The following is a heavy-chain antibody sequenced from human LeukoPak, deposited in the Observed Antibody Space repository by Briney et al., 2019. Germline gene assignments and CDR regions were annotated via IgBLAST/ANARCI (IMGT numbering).Heavy chain of an antibody. V-gene: IGHV1-2*02. D-gene: IGHD3-22*01. Sequence: GASVKVSCKASGYTFTGYYMHWVRQAPGQGLEWMGWINPNSGGTNYAQKFQGRVTMTRDTSISTAYMELSRLRSDDTAVYYCARDLDGYDSSQSQPWGQGTLVTVSS. CDR3: ARDLDGYDSSQSQP. CDR2: INPNSGGT. CDR1: GYTFTGYY. J-gene: IGHJ5*02.